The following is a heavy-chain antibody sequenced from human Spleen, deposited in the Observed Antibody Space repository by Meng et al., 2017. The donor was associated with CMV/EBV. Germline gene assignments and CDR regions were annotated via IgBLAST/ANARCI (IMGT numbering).Heavy chain of an antibody. CDR2: IYYSGST. CDR3: ARGVDYYYGMDV. Sequence: SETLSLTCTVSGDSIISSSSYYWGWIRQPPGKGLEWIGSIYYSGSTYYNPSLKSRVTISVDTSKNQFSLKLSSVTAADTAVYFCARGVDYYYGMDVWGQGTTVTVSS. D-gene: IGHD3-10*01. J-gene: IGHJ6*02. CDR1: GDSIISSSSYY. V-gene: IGHV4-39*07.